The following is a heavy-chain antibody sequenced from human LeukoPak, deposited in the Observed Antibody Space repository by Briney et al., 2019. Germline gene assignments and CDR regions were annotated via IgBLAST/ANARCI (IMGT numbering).Heavy chain of an antibody. J-gene: IGHJ5*02. D-gene: IGHD5-18*01. CDR1: GFTFTSSA. Sequence: GASVKVSCKASGFTFTSSAMQWVRQARGQRLEWIGWIVVGTGNTKCAQKFQERVTITRDLSTSTAYMELSSLRSEDTAVYYCATVGAMVFNQFDPWGQGTQVTVSS. V-gene: IGHV1-58*02. CDR3: ATVGAMVFNQFDP. CDR2: IVVGTGNT.